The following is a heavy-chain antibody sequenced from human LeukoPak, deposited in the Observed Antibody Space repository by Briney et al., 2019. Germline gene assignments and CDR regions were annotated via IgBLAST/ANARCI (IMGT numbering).Heavy chain of an antibody. CDR3: ARGRVPGGD. D-gene: IGHD3-16*01. CDR1: GSSISSYY. J-gene: IGHJ4*02. V-gene: IGHV4-59*01. Sequence: PSETLSLTCSISGSSISSYYWNWIRQPPGKGLEWIGYIHYTGVTNYNPSLGSRVTISLDTSKNQLSLKMTSVTAADTAVYYCARGRVPGGDWGQGTLVTVSS. CDR2: IHYTGVT.